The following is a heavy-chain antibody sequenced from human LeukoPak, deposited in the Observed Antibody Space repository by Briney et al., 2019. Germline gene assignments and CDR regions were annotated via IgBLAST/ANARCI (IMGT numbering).Heavy chain of an antibody. CDR2: IYYTGST. D-gene: IGHD4-17*01. V-gene: IGHV4-31*03. CDR1: GGSISSGGYFY. J-gene: IGHJ4*02. Sequence: PSETLSLTCTVSGGSISSGGYFYYGWIRQHPGKGLEWIGYIYYTGSTYYNPSLKSRVTISVDTSKNQFSLKLSSVTAADTAVYYCARTLAEMTTVTTFDYWGQGTLVTVSS. CDR3: ARTLAEMTTVTTFDY.